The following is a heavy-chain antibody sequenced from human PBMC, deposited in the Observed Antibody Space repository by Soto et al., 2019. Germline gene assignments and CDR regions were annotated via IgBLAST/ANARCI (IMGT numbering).Heavy chain of an antibody. V-gene: IGHV3-23*01. CDR1: GFTFSSYA. Sequence: GGSLRLSCAASGFTFSSYAMSWVRQAPGKGLERVSAISGSGGSTYYADSVKGRFTISRDNSKNTLYLQMNSLRAEDTAVYYCAKTAVPVWFGELLSLAYYFDYWGQGTLVTVSS. CDR3: AKTAVPVWFGELLSLAYYFDY. CDR2: ISGSGGST. D-gene: IGHD3-10*01. J-gene: IGHJ4*02.